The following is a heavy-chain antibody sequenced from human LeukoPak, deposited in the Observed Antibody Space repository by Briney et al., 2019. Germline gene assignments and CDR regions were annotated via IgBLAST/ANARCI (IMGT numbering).Heavy chain of an antibody. V-gene: IGHV4-59*01. CDR2: IYRGST. Sequence: SETLSLTCTVSGVSIHTYYWNWIRQPPGKGPEWIGYIYRGSTNYNPSFESLVTISVDTSKNQFSLKLSSVTAADTAVYYCARGGDYEIDYWGQGILVTVSS. CDR1: GVSIHTYY. D-gene: IGHD4-17*01. CDR3: ARGGDYEIDY. J-gene: IGHJ4*02.